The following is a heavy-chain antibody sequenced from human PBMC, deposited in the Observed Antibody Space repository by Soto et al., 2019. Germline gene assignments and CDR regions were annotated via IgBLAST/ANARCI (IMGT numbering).Heavy chain of an antibody. D-gene: IGHD2-15*01. CDR2: IKSKTDGGTN. CDR1: GFTFSNPW. V-gene: IGHV3-15*07. Sequence: DVQLVESGGGLVKPGESLRLSCAASGFTFSNPWMNWVRQAPGKGLEWVALIKSKTDGGTNDYAAPVKGRFAISRDESKNTLALQMNKLKTENPAVYYCTTELGSCSGDSSNQLHYYYGTDLWGQGTTVTVS. CDR3: TTELGSCSGDSSNQLHYYYGTDL. J-gene: IGHJ6*02.